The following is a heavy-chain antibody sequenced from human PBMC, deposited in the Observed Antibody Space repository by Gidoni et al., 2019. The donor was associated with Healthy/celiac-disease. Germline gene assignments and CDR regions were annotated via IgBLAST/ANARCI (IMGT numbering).Heavy chain of an antibody. D-gene: IGHD2-15*01. CDR1: GFTFSSYA. CDR2: ISYDGSNK. V-gene: IGHV3-30-3*01. Sequence: QVQLVESGGGVVQPGRSRRLSCAASGFTFSSYAMHWVRQAPGKGLEWVAVISYDGSNKYYADSVKGRFTISRDNSKNTLYLQMNSLRAEDTAVYYCARSDSLDYWGQGTLVTVSS. J-gene: IGHJ4*02. CDR3: ARSDSLDY.